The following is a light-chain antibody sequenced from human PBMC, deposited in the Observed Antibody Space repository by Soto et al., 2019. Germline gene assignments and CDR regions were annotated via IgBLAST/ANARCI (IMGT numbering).Light chain of an antibody. CDR1: QGVSSSS. V-gene: IGKV3-20*01. Sequence: EIVLTQSPGTLSLSPGERATLSCRASQGVSSSSLAWFQQKPGQAPRLLIYGASNMATGIPDRFSGSGSGTDFTLTVSRLEPEDFAVYYCQHYDNSPTYTFGQGTKLEIK. CDR3: QHYDNSPTYT. CDR2: GAS. J-gene: IGKJ2*01.